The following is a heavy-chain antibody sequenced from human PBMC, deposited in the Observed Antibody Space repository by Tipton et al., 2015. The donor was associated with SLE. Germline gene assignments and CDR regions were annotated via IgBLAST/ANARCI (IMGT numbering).Heavy chain of an antibody. J-gene: IGHJ3*02. CDR3: ARGHRNWNDLAAFDI. CDR1: GFTFDDYT. Sequence: SLRLSCAASGFTFDDYTVHWVRQAPGKGLEWVSLISWDGGSTYYADSVKGRFTISRDNSKNSLYLQMNSLRAEDTAVYYSARGHRNWNDLAAFDIWGQGTMVTVSS. V-gene: IGHV3-43*01. CDR2: ISWDGGST. D-gene: IGHD1-1*01.